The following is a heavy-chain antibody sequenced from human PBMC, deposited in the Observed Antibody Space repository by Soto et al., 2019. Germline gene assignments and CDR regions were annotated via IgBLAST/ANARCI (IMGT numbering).Heavy chain of an antibody. CDR1: GFTFSSYS. Sequence: GGSLRLSCAASGFTFSSYSMNWVRQAPGEGLEWVSYISSSTITIYYANSVKGRFTISRDNAKTSLYLQMNSLRDEDTAVYYCARDRTYYDFWSGLRDGRFDYWGQGTLVTVSS. J-gene: IGHJ4*02. CDR2: ISSSTITI. CDR3: ARDRTYYDFWSGLRDGRFDY. V-gene: IGHV3-48*02. D-gene: IGHD3-3*01.